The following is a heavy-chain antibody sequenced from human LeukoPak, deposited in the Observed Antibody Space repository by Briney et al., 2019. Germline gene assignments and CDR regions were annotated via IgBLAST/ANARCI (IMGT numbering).Heavy chain of an antibody. CDR3: ARDTDSSSWYRGTYGMDV. CDR1: GFTFSSYG. V-gene: IGHV3-33*01. CDR2: IWYDGSNK. J-gene: IGHJ6*02. D-gene: IGHD6-13*01. Sequence: LRLSCAASGFTFSSYGMHWVRQAPGKGLEWVAVIWYDGSNKYYADSVKGRFTISRDNSKNTLYLQMNSLRAEDTAVYYCARDTDSSSWYRGTYGMDVWGQGTTVTVSS.